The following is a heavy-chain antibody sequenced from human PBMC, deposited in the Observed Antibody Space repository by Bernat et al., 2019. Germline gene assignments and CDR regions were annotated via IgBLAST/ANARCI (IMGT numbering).Heavy chain of an antibody. CDR2: IDYSGST. V-gene: IGHV4-39*01. CDR1: GGSISSSSYY. Sequence: QLQLQESGPGLVKPSETLSLTCTVSGGSISSSSYYWGWIRQPPGKGLEWIGSIDYSGSTYYNPSLKSRVTISVETSKNQFSLKLSSVTAADTAVYYCARRGVGAITWGQGTLVTVSS. J-gene: IGHJ5*02. D-gene: IGHD1-26*01. CDR3: ARRGVGAIT.